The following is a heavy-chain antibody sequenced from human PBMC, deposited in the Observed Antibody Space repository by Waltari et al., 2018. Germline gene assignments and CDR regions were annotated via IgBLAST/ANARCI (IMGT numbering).Heavy chain of an antibody. CDR1: GSTFTGSY. V-gene: IGHV1-2*06. CDR3: AGAPLGSSWSFDY. J-gene: IGHJ4*02. CDR2: INPNSGGT. D-gene: IGHD6-13*01. Sequence: QVQLVQSGAEVKKPGASVKVSCKASGSTFTGSYMHWVRQAPGQGLEWMGRINPNSGGTNYAQKFQGRVTMTRDTSISTAYMELSRLRSDDTAVYYCAGAPLGSSWSFDYWGQGTLVTVSS.